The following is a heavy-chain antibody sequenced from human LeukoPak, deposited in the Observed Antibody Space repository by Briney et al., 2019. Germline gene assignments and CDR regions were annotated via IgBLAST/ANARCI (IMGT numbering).Heavy chain of an antibody. J-gene: IGHJ5*02. CDR2: MNPNSVNT. D-gene: IGHD3-22*01. Sequence: SAVNCSCNAPGYTFTSYAINWARQATGQGMDWIGWMNPNSVNTGYAKKFQGRVTMTRTTSIRTAYMELSSLRSEDTAVYYCASRRDSSGYETAWFDAWGQGTLVTVSS. V-gene: IGHV1-8*01. CDR1: GYTFTSYA. CDR3: ASRRDSSGYETAWFDA.